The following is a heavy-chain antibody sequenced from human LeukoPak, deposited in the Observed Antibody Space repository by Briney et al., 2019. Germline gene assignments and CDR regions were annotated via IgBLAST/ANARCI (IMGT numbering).Heavy chain of an antibody. CDR2: IYTSGST. CDR3: ARVGSGWSPVEYYFDY. CDR1: GGSISSYY. J-gene: IGHJ4*02. Sequence: PSETLSLTCTVSGGSISSYYWSWIRQPAGKGLEWIGRIYTSGSTNYNPSLKSRVTMSVDTSKNQFSLKLSSVTAADTAVYYCARVGSGWSPVEYYFDYWGQGILVTVSS. V-gene: IGHV4-4*07. D-gene: IGHD6-19*01.